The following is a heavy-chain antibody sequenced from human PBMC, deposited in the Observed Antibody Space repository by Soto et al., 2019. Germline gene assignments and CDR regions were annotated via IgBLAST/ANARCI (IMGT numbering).Heavy chain of an antibody. CDR2: ISSSSSYI. V-gene: IGHV3-21*01. J-gene: IGHJ4*02. CDR3: ARDDDFWSGTARTTAIDY. D-gene: IGHD3-3*01. CDR1: GVTFSSYS. Sequence: GGSLRLSCAASGVTFSSYSMNWVRQAPGKGLEWVSSISSSSSYIYYADSVKGRFTISRDNAKNSLYLQMNSLRAEDTAVYYCARDDDFWSGTARTTAIDYWGQGTLVTVSS.